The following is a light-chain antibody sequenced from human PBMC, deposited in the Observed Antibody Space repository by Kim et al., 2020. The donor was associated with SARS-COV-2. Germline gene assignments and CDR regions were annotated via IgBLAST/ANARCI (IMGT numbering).Light chain of an antibody. CDR2: GTS. J-gene: IGKJ4*01. CDR3: QQYHNWPPGT. Sequence: EIVMTQSPATLSVSPGERATLSCRASQSISSNLAWYQLKPGQAPRLLIYGTSTRATGIPARFSGSGSGTEFTLTISSLQSEDFAVYYCQQYHNWPPGTFGGGTKVDIK. V-gene: IGKV3-15*01. CDR1: QSISSN.